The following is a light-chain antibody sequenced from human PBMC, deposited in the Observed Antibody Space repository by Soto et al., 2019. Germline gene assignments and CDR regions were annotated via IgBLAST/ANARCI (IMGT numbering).Light chain of an antibody. CDR1: QSLIHSDGDTY. CDR3: MQRNLWPRT. CDR2: KVS. V-gene: IGKV2-30*02. Sequence: DVVMTQSPLSLPVALGQPASISCRSSQSLIHSDGDTYLNWFQQRPGQSPRRLIYKVSDRASGVPDRFSGSGSGTEFTLIISRVEAEDFAIYYCMQRNLWPRTFGQGTEVEIK. J-gene: IGKJ1*01.